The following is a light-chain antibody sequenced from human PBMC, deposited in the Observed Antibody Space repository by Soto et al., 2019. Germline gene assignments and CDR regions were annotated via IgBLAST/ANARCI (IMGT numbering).Light chain of an antibody. J-gene: IGKJ1*01. Sequence: DIQMTQSPSILSASVGDRVTLTCRASQSIDKFLAWYQQKPGKAPKLLIYMASSLQSGVPSRFSGSGSDTEFTLTISRLQADEFATYHCQQYNHYWTFGQGTKVEIK. V-gene: IGKV1-5*03. CDR1: QSIDKF. CDR3: QQYNHYWT. CDR2: MAS.